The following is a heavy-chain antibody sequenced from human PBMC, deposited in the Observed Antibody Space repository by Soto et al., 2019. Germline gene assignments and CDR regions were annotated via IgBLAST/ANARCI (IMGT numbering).Heavy chain of an antibody. Sequence: QVQLQQWGAGPLRPLETLSLTCGVSGGSFSGYYWAWIRQSPGKGLEWIGELNDRGSINYNPSLKRRVSISVDTSKNHSSQSRWSVTATDTAVYYCARERHDILAGGPWVWYVDHWGRGTLVTVSS. V-gene: IGHV4-34*01. J-gene: IGHJ2*01. CDR1: GGSFSGYY. D-gene: IGHD3-9*01. CDR3: ARERHDILAGGPWVWYVDH. CDR2: LNDRGSI.